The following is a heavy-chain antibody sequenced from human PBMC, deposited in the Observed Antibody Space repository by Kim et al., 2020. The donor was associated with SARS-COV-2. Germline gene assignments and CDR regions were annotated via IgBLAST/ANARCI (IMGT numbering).Heavy chain of an antibody. CDR2: IKQDGSEK. CDR3: ARDCRTTNCYKVFDY. D-gene: IGHD2-2*02. J-gene: IGHJ4*02. CDR1: GFTFSSCA. Sequence: GGSLRLSCAASGFTFSSCAMHWVRQAPGKGLEWVANIKQDGSEKYYVGSVKGRFTISRDNAKNSVYLQMSSLRAEDTAVYYCARDCRTTNCYKVFDYWGQGTLVTVSS. V-gene: IGHV3-7*01.